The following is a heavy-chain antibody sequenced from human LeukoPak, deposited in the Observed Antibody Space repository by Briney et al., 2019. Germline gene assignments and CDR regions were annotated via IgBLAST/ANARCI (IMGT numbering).Heavy chain of an antibody. V-gene: IGHV3-23*01. CDR3: AKDQQQLVLHYYYYYGMDV. Sequence: GGSLRLSCAASGFTFSSYAMSWVRQAPGKGLEWVSDISGSGGSTYYADSVKGRFTISRDNSKNTLYLQMNSLRAEDTAVYYSAKDQQQLVLHYYYYYGMDVWGKGTPVTVSS. CDR2: ISGSGGST. D-gene: IGHD6-13*01. J-gene: IGHJ6*04. CDR1: GFTFSSYA.